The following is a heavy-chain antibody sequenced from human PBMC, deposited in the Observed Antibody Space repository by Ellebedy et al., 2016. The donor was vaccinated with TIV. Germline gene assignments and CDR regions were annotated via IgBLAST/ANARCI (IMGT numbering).Heavy chain of an antibody. V-gene: IGHV3-23*01. CDR2: ISGNGGST. D-gene: IGHD3-9*01. Sequence: PGGSLRLSCAASGFTFSTYAMSWVRQAPGKGLEWVSLISGNGGSTYYADSVKGRFTMSRDNSKNTLYLQMNSLRAEDTAVYYCARDHPYYDILTGYYKSTKALIRGAFDIWGQGTMVTVSS. CDR1: GFTFSTYA. CDR3: ARDHPYYDILTGYYKSTKALIRGAFDI. J-gene: IGHJ3*02.